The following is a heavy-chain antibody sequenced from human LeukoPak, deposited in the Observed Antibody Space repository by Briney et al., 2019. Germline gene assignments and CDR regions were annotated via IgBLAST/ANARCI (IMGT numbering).Heavy chain of an antibody. J-gene: IGHJ1*01. Sequence: SETLSLTCTVSGGSISSYYWSWIRQPPGKGLEWIGYIYYSGSTNYNPSLKSRVTISVDTSKNQFSLKLSSVTAADTAVYYCAKDDAWGRYKHWGQGTVVTVSS. CDR1: GGSISSYY. V-gene: IGHV4-59*01. D-gene: IGHD3-16*01. CDR3: AKDDAWGRYKH. CDR2: IYYSGST.